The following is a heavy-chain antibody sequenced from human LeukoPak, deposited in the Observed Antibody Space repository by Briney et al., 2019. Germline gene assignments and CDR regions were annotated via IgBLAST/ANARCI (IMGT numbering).Heavy chain of an antibody. CDR2: ISGSGGST. V-gene: IGHV3-23*01. CDR1: GFTFSSYA. J-gene: IGHJ4*02. D-gene: IGHD5-12*01. CDR3: AKDREYSEYGLFAY. Sequence: GGSLRLSCAASGFTFSSYAMSWVRQAPGKGLEWVSTISGSGGSTYYADSVKGRVTISRDKNALYLQMNSLRAEDTAVYYCAKDREYSEYGLFAYWGQGTLVTVSS.